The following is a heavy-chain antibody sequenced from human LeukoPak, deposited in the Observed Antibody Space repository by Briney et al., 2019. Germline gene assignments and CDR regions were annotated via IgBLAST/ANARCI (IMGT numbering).Heavy chain of an antibody. V-gene: IGHV3-23*01. D-gene: IGHD5-12*01. J-gene: IGHJ4*02. CDR3: ARKYSGFDY. CDR2: IYGNGATT. CDR1: GFTFSSYA. Sequence: GGSLRLSCAVSGFTFSSYAMNWVRQAPGKGLEWVSIIYGNGATTDYADSVKGRFTISRDDSKNALYLQMNSLRAEDTAVYYCARKYSGFDYWGQGTLVTVSS.